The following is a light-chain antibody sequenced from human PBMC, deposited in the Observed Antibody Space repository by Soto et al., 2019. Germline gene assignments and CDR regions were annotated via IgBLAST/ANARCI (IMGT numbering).Light chain of an antibody. V-gene: IGKV1-5*01. CDR3: LQYDNLPPLT. J-gene: IGKJ4*01. Sequence: DIQMTQSPSTLSASVGDRVTITCRASQSISSWLAWYQQKPGKAPKLLIYDASSLESGVPSRFSGSGSGTEFTLTISSLQPEDVATYYCLQYDNLPPLTFGGGTKVEIK. CDR2: DAS. CDR1: QSISSW.